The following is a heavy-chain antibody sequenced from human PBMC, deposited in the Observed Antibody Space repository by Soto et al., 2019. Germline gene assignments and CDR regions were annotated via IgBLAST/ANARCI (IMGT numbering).Heavy chain of an antibody. CDR3: ARGFGSGYSYGYYYYYGMDV. D-gene: IGHD5-18*01. Sequence: GASVKVSCKASGYTFTSYDINWVRQATGQGLEWMGWMNPNSGNTGYAQKFQGRVTMTRNTPISTAYMEPSSLRSEDTAVYYCARGFGSGYSYGYYYYYGMDVWGQGTTVTVSS. CDR1: GYTFTSYD. V-gene: IGHV1-8*01. J-gene: IGHJ6*02. CDR2: MNPNSGNT.